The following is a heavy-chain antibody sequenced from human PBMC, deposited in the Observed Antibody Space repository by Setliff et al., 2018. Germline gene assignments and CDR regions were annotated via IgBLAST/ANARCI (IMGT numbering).Heavy chain of an antibody. CDR1: GDSISSSNYY. Sequence: SETLSLTCTVSGDSISSSNYYWGWIRQPPGKGLEWIAAIKYSGSTSFNPSLKSRVTISVDKSKSQFSPKLSSVTAVDTAVYYCARQGTYCDGGGGSCFPPNYWGQGARVTVSS. CDR2: IKYSGST. CDR3: ARQGTYCDGGGGSCFPPNY. D-gene: IGHD2-15*01. J-gene: IGHJ4*02. V-gene: IGHV4-39*01.